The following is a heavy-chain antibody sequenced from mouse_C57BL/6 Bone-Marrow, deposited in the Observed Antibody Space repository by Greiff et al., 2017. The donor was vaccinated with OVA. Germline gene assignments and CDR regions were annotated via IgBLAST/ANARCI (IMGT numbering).Heavy chain of an antibody. CDR3: ARGRQQRGYCDY. J-gene: IGHJ2*01. CDR1: GFTFSDYY. Sequence: VKLVESEGGLVQPGSSMKLSCTASGFTFSDYYMAWVRQVPEKGLEWVANINYDGSSTYYLDSLKSRFIISRDNAKNILYLQMSSLKSEDTATYYCARGRQQRGYCDYWGQGTTLTVSS. V-gene: IGHV5-16*01. D-gene: IGHD3-2*01. CDR2: INYDGSST.